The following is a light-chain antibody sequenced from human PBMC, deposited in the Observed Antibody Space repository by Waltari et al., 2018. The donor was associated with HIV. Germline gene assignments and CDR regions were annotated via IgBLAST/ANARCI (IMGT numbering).Light chain of an antibody. CDR3: QQASSFPHT. J-gene: IGKJ4*01. CDR2: SAS. CDR1: ESIGDL. V-gene: IGKV1-12*01. Sequence: IQMTQSPSSVSASIGDTVPISCRTNESIGDLLSWYQQRPGEAPRLLIFSASRRESGVPSKFFAFGADTDFTLTITGLESEDFATYYCQQASSFPHTFGGGTKV.